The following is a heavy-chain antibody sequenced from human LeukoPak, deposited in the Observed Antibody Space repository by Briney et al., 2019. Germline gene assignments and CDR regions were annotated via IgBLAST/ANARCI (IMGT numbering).Heavy chain of an antibody. D-gene: IGHD4-23*01. V-gene: IGHV3-49*03. CDR3: ARDQLGGGPHGYYYYYMDV. CDR2: IRSKLYGGAI. Sequence: GGSMSLPWTVAGFTSGVYAMSWFRQAQGGGREWVGFIRSKLYGGAIEYDASMRGRITISRDDSKSIAHLQMNSLKTEDTAVYYCARDQLGGGPHGYYYYYMDVWGKGTTVTVSS. J-gene: IGHJ6*03. CDR1: GFTSGVYA.